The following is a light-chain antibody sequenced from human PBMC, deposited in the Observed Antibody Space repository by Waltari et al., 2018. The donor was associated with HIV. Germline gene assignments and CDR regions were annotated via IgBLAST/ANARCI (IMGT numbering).Light chain of an antibody. Sequence: SELTQDPTVSVALGQTVRITCQGDSLRSYYASWCQQKPGQAPLLVMYGRDNRPSGVPDRFSGSSSGNTTSLIITGAQAADEADYYCHSRDTRGYMIFGGGTRLTVL. V-gene: IGLV3-19*01. CDR3: HSRDTRGYMI. CDR1: SLRSYY. J-gene: IGLJ2*01. CDR2: GRD.